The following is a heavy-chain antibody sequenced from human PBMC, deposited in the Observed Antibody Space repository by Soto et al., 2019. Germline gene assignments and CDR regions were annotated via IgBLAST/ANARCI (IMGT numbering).Heavy chain of an antibody. Sequence: SVKVSCKDSEGSLISCARSWVGQSHVQVLEWVGGIIHILGTANYAQKFQGRVTITADKSTSTAYMELSSLRSEDTAVYYCARDSDLANYYDSSGPYDAFDIWGQGTMVTVSS. V-gene: IGHV1-69*10. CDR3: ARDSDLANYYDSSGPYDAFDI. J-gene: IGHJ3*02. CDR1: EGSLISCA. CDR2: IIHILGTA. D-gene: IGHD3-22*01.